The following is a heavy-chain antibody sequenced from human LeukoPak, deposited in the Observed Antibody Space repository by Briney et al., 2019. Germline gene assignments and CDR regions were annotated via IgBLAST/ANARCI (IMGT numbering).Heavy chain of an antibody. D-gene: IGHD6-19*01. V-gene: IGHV6-1*01. CDR3: ARDLWDSSGLGAFDY. CDR2: TYYRSKWYN. Sequence: SQTLSLTCAISGDSVPSNSAAWNWIRQSPSRGLEWLGMTYYRSKWYNDYAVSVKNRITINPDPSKNQFSLQLNSVTPEDTAVYYCARDLWDSSGLGAFDYWGQGTLVTVSS. CDR1: GDSVPSNSAA. J-gene: IGHJ4*02.